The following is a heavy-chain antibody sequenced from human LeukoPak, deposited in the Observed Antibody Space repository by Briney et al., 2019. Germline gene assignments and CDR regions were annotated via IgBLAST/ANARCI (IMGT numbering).Heavy chain of an antibody. V-gene: IGHV3-48*03. Sequence: PGGSLRLSCAASGFTFSSYEMNWVRQAPGKGLEWVSYISHSGSTIYYADSVKGRFTISRDNAKSSLYLRMNSLRAEDTAVYYCARGHPYDSSGHYPTQFDYWGQGTLVTVSS. CDR2: ISHSGSTI. J-gene: IGHJ4*02. D-gene: IGHD3-22*01. CDR3: ARGHPYDSSGHYPTQFDY. CDR1: GFTFSSYE.